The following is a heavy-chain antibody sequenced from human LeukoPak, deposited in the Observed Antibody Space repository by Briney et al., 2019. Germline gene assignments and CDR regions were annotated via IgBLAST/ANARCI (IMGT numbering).Heavy chain of an antibody. CDR1: GFTFTNYA. CDR3: AKVKWKLIGYFDY. D-gene: IGHD1-20*01. J-gene: IGHJ4*02. Sequence: PGGSLRLSCAASGFTFTNYAMSWVRQAPGKGLEWVSVLTGDGGTYYADSVKGRFTNSRDDSKNTLFLQTNSLRAEDTAVYFCAKVKWKLIGYFDYWGQGTLVTVSS. CDR2: LTGDGGT. V-gene: IGHV3-23*01.